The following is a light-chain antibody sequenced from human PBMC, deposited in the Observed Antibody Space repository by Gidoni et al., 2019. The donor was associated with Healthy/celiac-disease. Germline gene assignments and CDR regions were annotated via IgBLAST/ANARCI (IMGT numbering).Light chain of an antibody. Sequence: DIQMTQSPSSLSASVGDRVTITCRASQSISSYLNWYQQKPGKAPKLLIYAASSLQSGVPSRFSGSGSGTDFTLTISRLQPEDFATYYCQQSYSTPRTFXQXTKLEIK. J-gene: IGKJ2*01. V-gene: IGKV1-39*01. CDR3: QQSYSTPRT. CDR2: AAS. CDR1: QSISSY.